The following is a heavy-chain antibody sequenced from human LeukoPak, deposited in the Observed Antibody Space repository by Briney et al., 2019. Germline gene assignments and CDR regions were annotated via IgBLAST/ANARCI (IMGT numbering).Heavy chain of an antibody. CDR2: IRGSNGDT. D-gene: IGHD4-17*01. Sequence: ASVKVSCKASGYTFTSSGISWVRQAPGQGLEWMGWIRGSNGDTNYAQSLQGRVTVTTDTSTSTAYMELGSLRSDDTAVYYCVRDAGYGDYGPDYWGQGTLVTVSS. CDR1: GYTFTSSG. J-gene: IGHJ4*02. CDR3: VRDAGYGDYGPDY. V-gene: IGHV1-18*01.